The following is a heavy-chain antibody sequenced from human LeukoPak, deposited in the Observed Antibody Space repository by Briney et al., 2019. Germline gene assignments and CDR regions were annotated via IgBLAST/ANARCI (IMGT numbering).Heavy chain of an antibody. CDR1: GGSIRSYY. D-gene: IGHD5-18*01. V-gene: IGHV4-4*07. CDR3: ARGGSSYGSPFDY. CDR2: IYTNGNT. Sequence: SETLSLTCTVSGGSIRSYYWSWIRQPAGKGLEWIGRIYTNGNTSYNPSLESRVTMSVDTSRNQFSLKLISVTAADTAVYYCARGGSSYGSPFDYWGQGTLVTVSS. J-gene: IGHJ4*02.